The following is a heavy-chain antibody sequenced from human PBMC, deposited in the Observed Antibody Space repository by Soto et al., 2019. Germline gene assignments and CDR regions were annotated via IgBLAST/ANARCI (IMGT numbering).Heavy chain of an antibody. CDR1: GFTFSSYD. CDR3: ARGARDAYFDY. V-gene: IGHV3-13*01. Sequence: EVQLVESGGGLVQPGGPLRLSCAASGFTFSSYDMHWVRQATGKGLEWVSAIGTAGDTYYPGSVKGRFTISRENAKNSLYLQMNSLRAGDTAVYYCARGARDAYFDYWGQGTLVTVSS. CDR2: IGTAGDT. J-gene: IGHJ4*02.